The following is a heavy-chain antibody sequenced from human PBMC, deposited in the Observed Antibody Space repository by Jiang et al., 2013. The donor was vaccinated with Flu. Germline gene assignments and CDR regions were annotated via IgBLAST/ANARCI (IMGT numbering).Heavy chain of an antibody. J-gene: IGHJ4*02. D-gene: IGHD1-26*01. Sequence: SGPGLVKPSETLSLTCTVSGVSINDYYWTWIRQPPGKGLEWIGYIHSSGRTDYNPSLKSRITMSVDTSKSQFSLRLSSVTAADTAVYYCAGESGSYSRNYWGQGTLVTVSS. CDR3: AGESGSYSRNY. V-gene: IGHV4-4*08. CDR1: GVSINDYY. CDR2: IHSSGRT.